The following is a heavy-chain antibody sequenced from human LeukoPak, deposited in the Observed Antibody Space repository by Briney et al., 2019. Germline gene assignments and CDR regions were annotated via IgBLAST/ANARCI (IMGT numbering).Heavy chain of an antibody. J-gene: IGHJ4*02. CDR1: GFTFSSYA. Sequence: PGGSLRLSCAASGFTFSSYAMSWVRQAPGKGLEWVSAISGSGGSTYYADSVKGRFTISRDNSKYTLYLQMNSLRAEDTAVYYCAKGDGSGSFLPDYWGQGTLVTVSS. D-gene: IGHD3-10*01. V-gene: IGHV3-23*01. CDR2: ISGSGGST. CDR3: AKGDGSGSFLPDY.